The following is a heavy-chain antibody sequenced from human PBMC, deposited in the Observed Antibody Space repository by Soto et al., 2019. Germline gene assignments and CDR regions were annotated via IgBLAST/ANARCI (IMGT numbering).Heavy chain of an antibody. CDR1: GFSLSTSGVG. Sequence: QITLKESGPTLVKPTQTLTLTCTFSGFSLSTSGVGVGWIRQPPGKALEWLALIYWDDDKRYSPSLKSRLTITKDTSKNQVVLTMTTMDPVGTATYYCAHIPIPRWLLVYWGQGTLVTVSS. V-gene: IGHV2-5*02. D-gene: IGHD5-18*01. CDR2: IYWDDDK. CDR3: AHIPIPRWLLVY. J-gene: IGHJ4*02.